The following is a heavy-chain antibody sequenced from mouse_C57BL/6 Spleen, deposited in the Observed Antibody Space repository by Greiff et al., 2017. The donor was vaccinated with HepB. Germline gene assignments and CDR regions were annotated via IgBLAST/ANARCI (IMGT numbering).Heavy chain of an antibody. Sequence: EVQVVESGGGLVKPGGSLKLSCAASGFTFSSYAMSWVRQTPEKRLEWVATISDGGSYTYYPDNVKGRFTISRDNAKNNLYLQMSHLKSEDTAMYYCARDRAGTKDYWGQGTTLTVSS. CDR2: ISDGGSYT. CDR3: ARDRAGTKDY. D-gene: IGHD3-1*01. J-gene: IGHJ2*01. V-gene: IGHV5-4*01. CDR1: GFTFSSYA.